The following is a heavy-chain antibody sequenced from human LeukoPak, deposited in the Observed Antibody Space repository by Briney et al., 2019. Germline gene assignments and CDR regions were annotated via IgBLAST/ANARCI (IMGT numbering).Heavy chain of an antibody. D-gene: IGHD5-24*01. CDR2: IYYSGST. J-gene: IGHJ3*02. CDR3: ARFPSRDGYNKAFDI. CDR1: GGSISSGDYY. Sequence: SETLSLTCTVSGGSISSGDYYWSWIRQPPGKGLEWIGYIYYSGSTYYNPSLKSRVTISVDTSKNQFSLKLSSVTAADTAVYYCARFPSRDGYNKAFDIWGQGTMVTVSS. V-gene: IGHV4-30-4*01.